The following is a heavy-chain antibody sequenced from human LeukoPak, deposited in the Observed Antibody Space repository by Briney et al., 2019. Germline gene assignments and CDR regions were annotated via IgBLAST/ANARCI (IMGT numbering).Heavy chain of an antibody. CDR2: ISSGSDYI. CDR3: VRIPNSANFPNWFDP. V-gene: IGHV3-21*01. J-gene: IGHJ5*02. D-gene: IGHD4/OR15-4a*01. CDR1: GFTLSSST. Sequence: GRSLRLSCAASGFTLSSSTMNWVPRAPGKGLEWVSSISSGSDYIYYADSVKGRFTISRDNAKNSLYLQMNSLRAEDTAVYYCVRIPNSANFPNWFDPWGQGTLVTVSS.